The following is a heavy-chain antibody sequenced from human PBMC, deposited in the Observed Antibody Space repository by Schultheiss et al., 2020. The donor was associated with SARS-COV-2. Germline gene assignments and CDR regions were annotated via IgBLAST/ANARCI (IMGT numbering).Heavy chain of an antibody. J-gene: IGHJ6*02. D-gene: IGHD4-23*01. CDR2: IYYSGST. Sequence: SQTLSLTCTVSGGSISSYYWSWIRQPPGKGLEWIGYIYYSGSTNYNPSLKSRVTISVDTSKNQFSLKLSSVTAADTAVYYCARGRGSNSVYYYYGMDVWGQGTTVTVS. V-gene: IGHV4-59*12. CDR3: ARGRGSNSVYYYYGMDV. CDR1: GGSISSYY.